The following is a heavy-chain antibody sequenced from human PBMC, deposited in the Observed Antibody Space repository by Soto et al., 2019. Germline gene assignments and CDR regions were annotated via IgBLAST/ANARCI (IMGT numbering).Heavy chain of an antibody. CDR2: IIPMFGTS. CDR1: GGTFSGYA. D-gene: IGHD2-2*02. J-gene: IGHJ4*02. V-gene: IGHV1-69*13. CDR3: ARGSCSSTSCYKEYYFDL. Sequence: SVKVSCKASGGTFSGYAISWVRQAPGQGREWMGEIIPMFGTSNYAQKFQGRVTITADESTSTAYMELSSLRSEDTAVYYCARGSCSSTSCYKEYYFDLWGQGXLVTVYS.